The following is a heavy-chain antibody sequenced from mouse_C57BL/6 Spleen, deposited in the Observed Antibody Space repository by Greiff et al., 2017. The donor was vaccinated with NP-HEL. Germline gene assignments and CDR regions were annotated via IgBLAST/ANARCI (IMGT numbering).Heavy chain of an antibody. D-gene: IGHD1-1*01. Sequence: VKLMESGPELVKPGASVKISCKASGYAFSSSWMNWVKQRPGKGLEWIGRIYPGDGDTNYNGKFKGKATLTADKSSSTAYMQLSSLTSEDSAVYFCARSATVVDYYAMDYWGQGTSVTVSS. CDR1: GYAFSSSW. V-gene: IGHV1-82*01. CDR3: ARSATVVDYYAMDY. CDR2: IYPGDGDT. J-gene: IGHJ4*01.